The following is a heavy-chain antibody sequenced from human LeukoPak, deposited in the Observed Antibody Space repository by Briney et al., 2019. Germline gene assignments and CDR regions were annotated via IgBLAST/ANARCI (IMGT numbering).Heavy chain of an antibody. CDR1: GFTFSSYG. D-gene: IGHD4-11*01. Sequence: QSGGSLRLSCAASGFTFSSYGMHWVRQAPGKGLEWVAVISYDGSNKYYADSVKGRFTISRDNSKNTLYQQMNSLRAEDTAVYYCAMGTVNFFDYWGQGTLVTVSS. J-gene: IGHJ4*02. V-gene: IGHV3-30*03. CDR2: ISYDGSNK. CDR3: AMGTVNFFDY.